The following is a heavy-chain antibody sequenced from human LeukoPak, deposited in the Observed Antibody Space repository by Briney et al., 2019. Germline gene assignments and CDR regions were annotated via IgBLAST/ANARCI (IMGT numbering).Heavy chain of an antibody. V-gene: IGHV4-4*07. CDR1: GGSISSYY. D-gene: IGHD5-12*01. CDR3: ARVLVVATTLNWFDP. Sequence: PSETLSLTCTVSGGSISSYYWSWIRQPAGKGLEWIGRIYTSGSTNYNPSLKSRVTMSVDTSKNQFSLKLSSVTAADTAVYYCARVLVVATTLNWFDPWGQGTLVTVSS. CDR2: IYTSGST. J-gene: IGHJ5*02.